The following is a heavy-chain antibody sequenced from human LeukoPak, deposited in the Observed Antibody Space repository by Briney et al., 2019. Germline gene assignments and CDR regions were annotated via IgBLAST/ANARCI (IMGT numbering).Heavy chain of an antibody. V-gene: IGHV3-23*01. D-gene: IGHD3-22*01. CDR1: GFTFSSYG. Sequence: GGTLRLSRAASGFTFSSYGMSWVRQAPGKGLEWVSAISGSGGSTYYADSVKGRFTISRDNSKNTLYLQMNSLRAEDTAVYYCAKANWRNYYDSSGYYYSYWYFDLWGRGTLVTVSS. CDR2: ISGSGGST. CDR3: AKANWRNYYDSSGYYYSYWYFDL. J-gene: IGHJ2*01.